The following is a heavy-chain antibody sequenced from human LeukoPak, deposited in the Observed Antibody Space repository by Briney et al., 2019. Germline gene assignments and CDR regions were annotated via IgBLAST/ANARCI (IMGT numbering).Heavy chain of an antibody. D-gene: IGHD2-15*01. J-gene: IGHJ5*02. CDR1: GYTFTGYY. CDR2: INPNSGGT. CDR3: ARGYCSGGSCYSVENWFDP. V-gene: IGHV1-2*06. Sequence: SVKVSCKAAGYTFTGYYMIWVQQAPGQGLEWIGRINPNSGGTNYAQKFQGRVTMTRDTSISTAYMDLSRLRSDDTAVYYCARGYCSGGSCYSVENWFDPWGQGTLVTVSS.